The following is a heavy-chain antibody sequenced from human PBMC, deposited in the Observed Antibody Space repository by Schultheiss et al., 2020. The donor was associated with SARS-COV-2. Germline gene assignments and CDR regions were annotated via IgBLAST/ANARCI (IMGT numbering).Heavy chain of an antibody. V-gene: IGHV4-34*08. Sequence: GSLRLSCAASGFTFSSYWMSWVRQAPGKGLEWIGEINHSGSTNYNPSLKSRVTISVDTSKNQFSLKLSSVTAADTAVYYCAKYSGYCSSTSCYKGGHWFDPWGQGTLVTVSS. J-gene: IGHJ5*02. CDR2: INHSGST. D-gene: IGHD2-2*02. CDR3: AKYSGYCSSTSCYKGGHWFDP. CDR1: GFTFSSYW.